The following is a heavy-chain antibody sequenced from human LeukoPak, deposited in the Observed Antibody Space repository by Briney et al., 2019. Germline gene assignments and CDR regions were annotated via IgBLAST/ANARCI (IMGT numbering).Heavy chain of an antibody. D-gene: IGHD1-26*01. CDR3: ARVGSWDAFDI. Sequence: GGSLRLSCAASGFTFSSYSMNWVRQAPGKGLEWVSSISSSSSYIYYADSVKGRFTISRDNAKNSLYLQMNSLRAEDTAVYYCARVGSWDAFDIWGQGTMVTVSS. CDR1: GFTFSSYS. V-gene: IGHV3-21*01. J-gene: IGHJ3*02. CDR2: ISSSSSYI.